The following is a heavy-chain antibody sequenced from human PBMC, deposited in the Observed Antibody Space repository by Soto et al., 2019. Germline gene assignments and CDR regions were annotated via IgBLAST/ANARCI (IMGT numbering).Heavy chain of an antibody. Sequence: ASVKVSCKASGYTFTTFGISWVRQAPGQGLEWMGWTSTNNGDTYYAPRFQGRVTVTKDTSTRTAYMELRSLGSDDTAVYYCGREYCRGGRCYSPDYWGQGTLVTVSS. CDR1: GYTFTTFG. CDR2: TSTNNGDT. V-gene: IGHV1-18*01. D-gene: IGHD2-15*01. J-gene: IGHJ4*02. CDR3: GREYCRGGRCYSPDY.